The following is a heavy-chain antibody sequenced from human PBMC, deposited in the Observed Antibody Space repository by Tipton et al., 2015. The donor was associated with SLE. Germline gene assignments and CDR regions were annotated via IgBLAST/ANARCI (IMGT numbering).Heavy chain of an antibody. J-gene: IGHJ4*02. V-gene: IGHV4-38-2*02. CDR3: ARGPYSPGWVDY. Sequence: LRLSCTVSGYSINNGFYWGWIRQSPGKGLEWIGSSLYSGNLYHNPSLKSRVTISIDTSKNHFSLKVSSVTAADTAVYYCARGPYSPGWVDYWGQGTLVTVSS. CDR1: GYSINNGFY. CDR2: SLYSGNL. D-gene: IGHD5-12*01.